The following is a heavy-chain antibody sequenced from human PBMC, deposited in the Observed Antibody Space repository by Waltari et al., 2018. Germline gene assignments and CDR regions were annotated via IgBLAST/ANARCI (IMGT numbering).Heavy chain of an antibody. D-gene: IGHD6-13*01. CDR3: ARLRYGYSSSWLDY. J-gene: IGHJ4*02. CDR2: SNPNSGGT. V-gene: IGHV1-2*06. Sequence: QVQLVQSGAEVKKPGASVKVSCKASGYTFTGYYMHWVRQAPGQGLEWMGRSNPNSGGTNQAQQVQGRVTMTRDTSISTAYMELSRLRSDDTAVYYCARLRYGYSSSWLDYWGQGTLVTVSS. CDR1: GYTFTGYY.